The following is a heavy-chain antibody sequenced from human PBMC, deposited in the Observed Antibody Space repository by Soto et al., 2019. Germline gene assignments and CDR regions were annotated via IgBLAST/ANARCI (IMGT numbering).Heavy chain of an antibody. D-gene: IGHD3-16*02. CDR1: GFIFSSYG. CDR3: AKALGELSPESFDY. V-gene: IGHV3-30*18. J-gene: IGHJ4*02. CDR2: ISYDGSNK. Sequence: QVQLVESGGGVVQPGKSLRLSCAGSGFIFSSYGMHWVRQAPGKGLEWVAFISYDGSNKYYGDSVKGRVTISRDNSKNTQDLQINSLRVEDTAVYFCAKALGELSPESFDYWGQGILVTVSS.